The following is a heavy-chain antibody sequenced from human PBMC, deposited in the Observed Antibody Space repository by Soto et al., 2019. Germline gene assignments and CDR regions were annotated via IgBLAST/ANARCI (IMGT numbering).Heavy chain of an antibody. V-gene: IGHV1-18*01. Sequence: ASVKVSCKASGYTFTSYGISWVRQAPGQGLEWMGWISAYNGNTNYAQKLQSRVTMTTDTSTSTAYMELRSLRSDDTAVYYCARDVVVRGIFWFDPWGQGTLVTVSS. D-gene: IGHD3-10*01. CDR3: ARDVVVRGIFWFDP. CDR1: GYTFTSYG. CDR2: ISAYNGNT. J-gene: IGHJ5*02.